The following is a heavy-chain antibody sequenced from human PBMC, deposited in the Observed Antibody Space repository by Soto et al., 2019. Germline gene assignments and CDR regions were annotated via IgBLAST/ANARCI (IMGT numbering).Heavy chain of an antibody. Sequence: SGPTLVNPTQTLTLTCTFSGFSLSTSGVGVGWIRQPPGKALEWLALIYWDDDKRYSPSLKSRLTITKDTSKNQVVLTMTNMDPVDTATYYCAHGILAARQRYDAFDIWGQGTMVTVSS. CDR3: AHGILAARQRYDAFDI. D-gene: IGHD6-6*01. J-gene: IGHJ3*02. CDR1: GFSLSTSGVG. V-gene: IGHV2-5*02. CDR2: IYWDDDK.